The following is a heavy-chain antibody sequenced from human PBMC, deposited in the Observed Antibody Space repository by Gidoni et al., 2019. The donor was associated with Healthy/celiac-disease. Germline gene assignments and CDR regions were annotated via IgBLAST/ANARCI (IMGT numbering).Heavy chain of an antibody. CDR2: IIPIFGTA. Sequence: QVQLVQSGAEVKKPGSSVKVSCKASGGTFSSYAISWVRQAPGQGLEWIGGIIPIFGTANYAQKFQGRVTITADESTSTAYMELSSMRSEDTAVYYCARSGYIAAAGTQNDWFDPWGQGTLVTVSS. CDR1: GGTFSSYA. CDR3: ARSGYIAAAGTQNDWFDP. V-gene: IGHV1-69*01. D-gene: IGHD6-13*01. J-gene: IGHJ5*02.